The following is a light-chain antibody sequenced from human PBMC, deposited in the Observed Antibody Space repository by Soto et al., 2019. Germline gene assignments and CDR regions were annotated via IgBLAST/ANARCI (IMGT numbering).Light chain of an antibody. V-gene: IGKV3-20*01. CDR3: QQYGSSAIT. CDR1: QSVGCSY. J-gene: IGKJ5*01. CDR2: DAS. Sequence: VVVTQSPGTLSFSPGERATLSCWASQSVGCSYLAWYQQKPGQAPRLLIYDASSRATGIPDRFSGSGSGTDFTLTISRLEPEDFAVYYCQQYGSSAITVGRGTRLEIK.